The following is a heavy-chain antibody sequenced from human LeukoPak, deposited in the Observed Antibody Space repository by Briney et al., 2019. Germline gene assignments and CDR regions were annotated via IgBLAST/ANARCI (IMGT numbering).Heavy chain of an antibody. V-gene: IGHV3-30*10. Sequence: GRSLRLSGAASGFTFTDYAVPWVRQAPGKRLEWLAVISYDGRDQYDTDSVRGPFFISRANSRTTLFLQMNRLSPGDRAVYYCARDLGYLGSGRYYNGLESWGQGTLVTVSS. CDR2: ISYDGRDQ. J-gene: IGHJ5*02. D-gene: IGHD3-10*01. CDR3: ARDLGYLGSGRYYNGLES. CDR1: GFTFTDYA.